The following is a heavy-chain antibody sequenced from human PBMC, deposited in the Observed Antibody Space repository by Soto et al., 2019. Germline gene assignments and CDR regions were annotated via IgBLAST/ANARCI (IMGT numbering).Heavy chain of an antibody. J-gene: IGHJ4*02. D-gene: IGHD3-22*01. CDR1: GFTFRSYG. CDR3: ARDLHDTSGYYSYDFDY. CDR2: IWYDGSNK. V-gene: IGHV3-33*01. Sequence: QVQLVESGGGVVQPGRSLRLSCAASGFTFRSYGMHWVRQAPGKGLEWVAIIWYDGSNKYYADSVKGRFTISRDNSKNTLYLQMNSLRAEDTAVYYCARDLHDTSGYYSYDFDYWGQGTLVTVSS.